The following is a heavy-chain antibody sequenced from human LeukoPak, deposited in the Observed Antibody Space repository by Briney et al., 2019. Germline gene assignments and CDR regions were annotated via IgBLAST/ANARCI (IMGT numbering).Heavy chain of an antibody. J-gene: IGHJ5*02. CDR1: GGSFSGYY. CDR3: ARVTGEDIVVVPAAVRFDP. Sequence: PSETLSLTCAVYGGSFSGYYWSWIRQPPGKGLEWIGEINHSGSTNYNPSLKSRVPISVDTSKNQFSLKLSSVTAADTAVYYCARVTGEDIVVVPAAVRFDPWGQGTLVTVSS. CDR2: INHSGST. D-gene: IGHD2-2*01. V-gene: IGHV4-34*01.